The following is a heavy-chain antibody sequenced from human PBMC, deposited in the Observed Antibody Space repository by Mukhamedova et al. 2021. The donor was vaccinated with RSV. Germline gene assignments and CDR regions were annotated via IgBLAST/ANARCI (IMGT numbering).Heavy chain of an antibody. CDR3: ARGVVPAFPYYYYYMDV. V-gene: IGHV4-59*09. Sequence: NYNPSLKSRVTISVDTSKNQFSLKLSSVTAADTAVYYCARGVVPAFPYYYYYMDVWGKWTTVTVSS. J-gene: IGHJ6*03. D-gene: IGHD2-2*01.